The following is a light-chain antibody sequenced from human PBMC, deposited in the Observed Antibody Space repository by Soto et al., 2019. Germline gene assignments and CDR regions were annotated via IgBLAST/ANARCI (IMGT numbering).Light chain of an antibody. V-gene: IGKV3D-15*01. CDR3: QQYYNWPLT. J-gene: IGKJ4*01. CDR2: GAS. Sequence: ERVMTQSPATLSVSPGERATLSCRASQSVGSNLAWYQQKPGQAPRLLIFGASTRATGIPARFSGSGSGTEFTLTISSLQSEDFAVYYCQQYYNWPLTFGGGTKVDIK. CDR1: QSVGSN.